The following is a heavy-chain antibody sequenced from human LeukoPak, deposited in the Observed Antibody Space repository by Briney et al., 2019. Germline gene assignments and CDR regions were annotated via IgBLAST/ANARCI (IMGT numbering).Heavy chain of an antibody. J-gene: IGHJ5*02. D-gene: IGHD6-6*01. V-gene: IGHV4-31*03. Sequence: PSQTLSLTRTVSGGSISSGGYYWSWIRQHPGKGLEWIGYIYYSGSTYYNPSLKSRVTISVDTSKNQFSLKLSSVTAADTAVYYCARETSVAARLVSDWFDPWGQGTLVTVSS. CDR1: GGSISSGGYY. CDR2: IYYSGST. CDR3: ARETSVAARLVSDWFDP.